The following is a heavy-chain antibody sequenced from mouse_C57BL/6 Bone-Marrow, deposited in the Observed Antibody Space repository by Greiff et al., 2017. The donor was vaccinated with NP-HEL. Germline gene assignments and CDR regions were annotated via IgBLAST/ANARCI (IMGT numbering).Heavy chain of an antibody. V-gene: IGHV1-26*01. CDR3: ARRIYDGYLAWFAY. J-gene: IGHJ3*01. CDR1: GYTFTDYY. Sequence: EVQLQQSGPELVKPGASVKISCKASGYTFTDYYMNWVKQSHGKSLEWIGDIHPNNGGTSYNQKFKGKATLTVDKSSSTAYMELRSLTSEDAAVYYCARRIYDGYLAWFAYWGQGTLVTVSA. CDR2: IHPNNGGT. D-gene: IGHD2-3*01.